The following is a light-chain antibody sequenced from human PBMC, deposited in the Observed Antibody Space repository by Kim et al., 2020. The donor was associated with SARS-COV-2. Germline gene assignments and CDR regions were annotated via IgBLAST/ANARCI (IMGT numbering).Light chain of an antibody. V-gene: IGKV2-28*01. J-gene: IGKJ4*01. CDR2: LGS. CDR1: QSLLHSNGYNY. CDR3: MQALQTPLT. Sequence: EPAAISCRSSQSLLHSNGYNYLDWYLQKPGHSPQLLIYLGSNRASGVPDRFSGSGSGTDFTLKISRVEAEDVGVYYCMQALQTPLTFGGGTKLEI.